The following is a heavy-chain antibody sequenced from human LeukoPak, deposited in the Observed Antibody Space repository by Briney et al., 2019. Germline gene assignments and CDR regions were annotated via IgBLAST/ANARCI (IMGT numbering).Heavy chain of an antibody. V-gene: IGHV3-23*01. CDR3: AKDARRSDGWYFFDH. CDR2: ISDSGDIT. CDR1: GFAFSSQA. Sequence: PGGSLRLSCAASGFAFSSQAMGWVRQAPGKGLEWVSVISDSGDITYYADSVKGRFTISRDNSKNTLYLQMISLRADDTAVYYCAKDARRSDGWYFFDHWGQGVLVTVSS. D-gene: IGHD6-19*01. J-gene: IGHJ5*02.